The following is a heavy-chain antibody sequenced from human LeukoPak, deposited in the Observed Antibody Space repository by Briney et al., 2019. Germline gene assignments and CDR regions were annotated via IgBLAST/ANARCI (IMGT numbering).Heavy chain of an antibody. CDR1: GGTFSSYA. J-gene: IGHJ4*02. Sequence: SVKVSCKASGGTFSSYAISCVRQAPGQGLEWLGRIIPIFGTANYAQKFQGRVTITTDESTSTAYMELSSLRSEDTAVYYCARDPTTSYGYGYWGQGTLVPVSS. CDR2: IIPIFGTA. V-gene: IGHV1-69*05. D-gene: IGHD5-18*01. CDR3: ARDPTTSYGYGY.